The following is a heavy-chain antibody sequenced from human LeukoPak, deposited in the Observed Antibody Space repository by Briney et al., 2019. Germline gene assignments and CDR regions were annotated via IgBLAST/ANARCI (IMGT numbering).Heavy chain of an antibody. J-gene: IGHJ4*02. CDR2: IRSKSNTYAT. CDR3: TRLHDSAPRDFDF. V-gene: IGHV3-73*01. Sequence: GGPLTLSCAACGFTLSGSAMLWVRQAWGRGLEGVGRIRSKSNTYATAYAASVRGRLPIPRDGSKNAAYLQMNSLTTEDTPGYFCTRLHDSAPRDFDFWGQGTLVPVSS. D-gene: IGHD3-3*01. CDR1: GFTLSGSA.